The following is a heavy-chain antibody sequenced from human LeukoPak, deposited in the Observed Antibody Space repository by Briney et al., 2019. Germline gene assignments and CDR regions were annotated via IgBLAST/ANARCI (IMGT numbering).Heavy chain of an antibody. CDR2: IYTSGST. CDR3: ARDFSPAIGYCSSTSCAFDY. Sequence: SETLSLTCTVSGGSISSYYWSWIRQPAGKGLERIGRIYTSGSTNYNPSLKSRVTMSVDTSENQFSLKLSSVTAADTAVYYCARDFSPAIGYCSSTSCAFDYWGQGTLVTVSS. D-gene: IGHD2-2*01. V-gene: IGHV4-4*07. J-gene: IGHJ4*02. CDR1: GGSISSYY.